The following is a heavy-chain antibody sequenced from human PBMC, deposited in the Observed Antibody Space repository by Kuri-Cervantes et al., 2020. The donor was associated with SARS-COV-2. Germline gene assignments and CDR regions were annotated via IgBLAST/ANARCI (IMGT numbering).Heavy chain of an antibody. J-gene: IGHJ4*02. D-gene: IGHD6-13*01. Sequence: SQTLSLTCAVYGGSFSGYYWSWIRQPPGKGLEWIGEINYSGSTNYNPSLKSRVTISVDTSKNQFSLKLSSVTAADTAVYYCARDGGSSWDFDYWGQGTLVTVSS. CDR3: ARDGGSSWDFDY. V-gene: IGHV4-34*01. CDR2: INYSGST. CDR1: GGSFSGYY.